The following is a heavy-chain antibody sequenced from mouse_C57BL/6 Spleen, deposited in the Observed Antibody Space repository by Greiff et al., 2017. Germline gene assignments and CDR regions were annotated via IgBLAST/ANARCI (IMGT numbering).Heavy chain of an antibody. CDR3: TRYYSNYYAMDY. CDR1: GYTFTDYE. J-gene: IGHJ4*01. D-gene: IGHD2-5*01. CDR2: IDPETGGT. V-gene: IGHV1-15*01. Sequence: LVESGAELVRPGASVTLSCKASGYTFTDYEMHWVKQTPVHGLEWIGAIDPETGGTAYNQKFKGKAILTADKSSSTAYMELRSLTSEDSAVYYCTRYYSNYYAMDYWGQGTSVTVSS.